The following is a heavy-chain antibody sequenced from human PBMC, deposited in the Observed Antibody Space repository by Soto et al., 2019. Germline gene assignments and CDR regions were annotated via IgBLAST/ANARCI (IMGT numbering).Heavy chain of an antibody. CDR2: ISYDGSNK. D-gene: IGHD6-19*01. J-gene: IGHJ4*02. V-gene: IGHV3-30-3*01. CDR3: ARTPSRVLIAVAGILDY. CDR1: GFTFSSYA. Sequence: QVQLVESGGGVVQPGRSLSLSCAASGFTFSSYAMHWVRQAPGKGLEWVAVISYDGSNKYYADSVKGRFTISRDNSKNTLYLQMNSLRAEDTAVYYCARTPSRVLIAVAGILDYWGPGTLVTVSS.